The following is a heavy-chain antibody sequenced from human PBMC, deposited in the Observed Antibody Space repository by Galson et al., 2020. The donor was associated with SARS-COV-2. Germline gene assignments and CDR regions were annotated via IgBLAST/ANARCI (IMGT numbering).Heavy chain of an antibody. J-gene: IGHJ5*02. D-gene: IGHD3-22*01. CDR2: IIPILGIA. Sequence: SVKVSCKASGGTFSSYAISWVRQAPGQGLEWMGGIIPILGIANYAQKFQGRVTITADKSTSTAYMELSSLRSEDTAVYYCARDYYDSSALVRLNWFDPWGQGTLVTVSS. CDR1: GGTFSSYA. CDR3: ARDYYDSSALVRLNWFDP. V-gene: IGHV1-69*10.